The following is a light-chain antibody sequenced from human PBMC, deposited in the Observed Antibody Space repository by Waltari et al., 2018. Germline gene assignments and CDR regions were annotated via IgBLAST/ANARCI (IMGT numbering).Light chain of an antibody. Sequence: QSALTQPASVSGSPGQSITISCTGTSSDVGGYNYVSWYQQHPGKAPKLMIYAVSNRPSGVSNRLSGSKSGNTASLTISGRQAEDEADYYCSSYTSSSTLVVFGGGTKLTVL. CDR1: SSDVGGYNY. V-gene: IGLV2-14*01. CDR2: AVS. CDR3: SSYTSSSTLVV. J-gene: IGLJ2*01.